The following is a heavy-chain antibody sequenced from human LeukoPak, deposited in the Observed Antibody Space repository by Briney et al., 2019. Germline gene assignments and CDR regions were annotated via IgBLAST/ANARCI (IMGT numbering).Heavy chain of an antibody. D-gene: IGHD1-26*01. V-gene: IGHV1-2*02. CDR1: GYTFTVYY. J-gene: IGHJ4*02. CDR2: INPNSGGT. CDR3: AKDRSIGTYYTFDH. Sequence: ASVTVSFKASGYTFTVYYMHWVRQAPERGLEWMGWINPNSGGTNYAQKFQGRVTMTRDTSISTAYMELSSLTAADTAVYYCAKDRSIGTYYTFDHWGQGTLVTVSS.